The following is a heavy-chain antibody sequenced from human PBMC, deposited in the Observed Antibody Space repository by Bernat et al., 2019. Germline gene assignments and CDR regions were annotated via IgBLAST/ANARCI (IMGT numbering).Heavy chain of an antibody. CDR2: FDPEDGET. V-gene: IGHV1-24*01. CDR3: ATGYLDRSLFDY. Sequence: QVQLVQSGAEVKKPGASVKVSCKVSGYTLTELSMHWVRQAPGKGLEWMGGFDPEDGETIYAQKFQGRVTMTEDTSTDTAYMGLSRLRSEDTAVYYCATGYLDRSLFDYWGQGTLVTVSS. CDR1: GYTLTELS. J-gene: IGHJ4*02. D-gene: IGHD1-14*01.